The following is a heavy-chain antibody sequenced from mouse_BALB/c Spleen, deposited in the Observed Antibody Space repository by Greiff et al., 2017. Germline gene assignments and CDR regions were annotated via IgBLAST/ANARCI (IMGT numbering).Heavy chain of an antibody. D-gene: IGHD3-3*01. J-gene: IGHJ3*01. V-gene: IGHV5-6-5*01. CDR1: GFTFSSYA. Sequence: EVQLMESGGGLVKPGGSLKLSCAASGFTFSSYAMSWVRQTPEKRLEWVASISSGGSTYYPDSVKGRFTISRDNARNILYLQMSSLRSEDTAMYYCARGQLRPGWFAYWGQGTLVTVSA. CDR3: ARGQLRPGWFAY. CDR2: ISSGGST.